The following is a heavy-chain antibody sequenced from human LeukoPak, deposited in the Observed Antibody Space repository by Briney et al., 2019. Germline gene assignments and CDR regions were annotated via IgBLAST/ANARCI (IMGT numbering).Heavy chain of an antibody. CDR3: ARDRRESDYYDTSEGFDC. CDR2: ISGSGGNTK. D-gene: IGHD3-22*01. V-gene: IGHV3-11*04. J-gene: IGHJ4*02. CDR1: GFTFSDYY. Sequence: GGSLRLSCAASGFTFSDYYMTWIRQAPGKGLEWVSYISGSGGNTKHYADSVKGRFTISRDNAKTSLYLQMNSLRAEDTAVYYCARDRRESDYYDTSEGFDCWGQGTLVTVSS.